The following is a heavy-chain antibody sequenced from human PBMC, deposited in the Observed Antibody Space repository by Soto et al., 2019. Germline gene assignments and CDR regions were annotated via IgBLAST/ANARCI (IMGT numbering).Heavy chain of an antibody. Sequence: GGSLRLSCAASGFTFSSYSMNWVRQAPGKGLEWVSSISSSSSYIYYADSVKGRFTISRDNAKNSLYLQMNSLRAEDTAVYYCARIPSLGGTGYYYYGMDVWGQGTTVTAP. CDR2: ISSSSSYI. D-gene: IGHD3-16*01. CDR1: GFTFSSYS. J-gene: IGHJ6*02. V-gene: IGHV3-21*01. CDR3: ARIPSLGGTGYYYYGMDV.